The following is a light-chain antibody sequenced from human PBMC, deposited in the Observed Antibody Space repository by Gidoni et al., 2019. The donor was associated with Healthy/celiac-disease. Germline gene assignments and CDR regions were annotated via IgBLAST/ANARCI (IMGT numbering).Light chain of an antibody. J-gene: IGLJ3*02. CDR3: CSYAGSRV. Sequence: QSALTQPASVAGAPGQSIPISCTGTSSDVGSYNLVSWYQQHPGKAPQLLIYEVSKRPSGVSPRFSGSKSGPTASLTISGLQAEDEADYYCCSYAGSRVFGGGTKLTVL. V-gene: IGLV2-23*02. CDR1: SSDVGSYNL. CDR2: EVS.